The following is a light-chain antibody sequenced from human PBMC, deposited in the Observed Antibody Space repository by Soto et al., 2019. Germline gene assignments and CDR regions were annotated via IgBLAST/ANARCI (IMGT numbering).Light chain of an antibody. V-gene: IGKV3-15*01. CDR2: DAA. J-gene: IGKJ5*01. CDR3: QQYNNWPPIT. Sequence: EIVMTQSPATLSVPPGERATLSCRASQSVSSNLAWYQHKPGQAPRLLIYDAATRGTGVPARFSGSGSGTEFTLTISSLQSEDFAVYYCQQYNNWPPITFGQGTRLEIK. CDR1: QSVSSN.